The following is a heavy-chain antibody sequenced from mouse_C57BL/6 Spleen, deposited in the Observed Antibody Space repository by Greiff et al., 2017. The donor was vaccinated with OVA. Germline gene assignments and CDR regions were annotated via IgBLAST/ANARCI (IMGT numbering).Heavy chain of an antibody. V-gene: IGHV1-26*01. CDR3: ARSGDFFDY. J-gene: IGHJ2*01. Sequence: EVHLQQSGPELVKPGASVKISCKASGYTFTDYYMNWVKQSHGKSLEWIGDINPNNGGTSYNQKFKGKATLTVDKSSSTAYMELRSLTSEDSAVYYCARSGDFFDYWGQGTTLTVSS. CDR2: INPNNGGT. CDR1: GYTFTDYY. D-gene: IGHD4-1*01.